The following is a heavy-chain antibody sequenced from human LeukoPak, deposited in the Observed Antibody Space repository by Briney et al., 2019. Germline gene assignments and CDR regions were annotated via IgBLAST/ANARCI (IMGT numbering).Heavy chain of an antibody. Sequence: GGSLRLSCAASGFTVSSNYMSWVRQAPGKGLEWVSVIYSGGTTYFADSVKGRFTISRDNSKNTLYLQMNSLRAEDTAVYYCAKETYSRRAFDIWGQGTMVTVSS. CDR1: GFTVSSNY. J-gene: IGHJ3*02. V-gene: IGHV3-53*01. D-gene: IGHD4-11*01. CDR2: IYSGGTT. CDR3: AKETYSRRAFDI.